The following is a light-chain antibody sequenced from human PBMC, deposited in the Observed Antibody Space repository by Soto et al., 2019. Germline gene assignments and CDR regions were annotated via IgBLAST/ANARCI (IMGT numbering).Light chain of an antibody. J-gene: IGKJ1*01. Sequence: VVLTQSPGTLSLSPGERATLSCTTTQSISSRSLAWYQQKPGQAPRLLIYGASSRATGIPDRFSGSGSGTDFTLTISRLEPEDFAVYYCQQYGSSPWTFGQGTKVEIK. CDR1: QSISSRS. V-gene: IGKV3-20*01. CDR2: GAS. CDR3: QQYGSSPWT.